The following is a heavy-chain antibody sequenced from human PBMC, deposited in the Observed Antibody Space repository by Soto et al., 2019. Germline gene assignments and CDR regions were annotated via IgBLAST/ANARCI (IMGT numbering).Heavy chain of an antibody. J-gene: IGHJ4*02. Sequence: QITLRESGPTLVQPTQTLTLTSTLSGVSLTTSGVGVGWIGQPPGKALEWLALIYWDDDKRFSPSLKSRLAITRDTYKNQVVMTMTDMAPVDTAIYYCAHRQRTVVVGAPFDLWGQGSQVTVSS. CDR2: IYWDDDK. D-gene: IGHD2-15*01. CDR1: GVSLTTSGVG. V-gene: IGHV2-5*02. CDR3: AHRQRTVVVGAPFDL.